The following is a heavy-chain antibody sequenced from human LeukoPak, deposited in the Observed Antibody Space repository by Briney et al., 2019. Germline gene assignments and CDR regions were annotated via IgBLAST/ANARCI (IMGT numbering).Heavy chain of an antibody. J-gene: IGHJ4*02. CDR3: VRDAPGTTPFDH. CDR2: TKVNGDDI. D-gene: IGHD1-7*01. Sequence: PGGSLRLSCGASGFNFRDDWMHWVRQAPGKGLVWLSGTKVNGDDIGYADSVRGRFTISRDNDKNTLYLQMRSLRAEDTAVYYCVRDAPGTTPFDHWGQGTLVTVSS. CDR1: GFNFRDDW. V-gene: IGHV3-74*01.